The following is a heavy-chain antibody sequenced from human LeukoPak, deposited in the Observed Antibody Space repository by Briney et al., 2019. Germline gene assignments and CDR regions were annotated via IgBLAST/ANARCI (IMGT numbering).Heavy chain of an antibody. J-gene: IGHJ5*02. Sequence: PSETLSLTCTVSGVSISSGDYHWSWIRQPPGKGLEWIGYIYYSGSTYYNPSLKSRVTISVDTSKNQLSLKLSPVTAADTAVYYCARPYYYDSRIDPWGQGTLVTVSS. CDR2: IYYSGST. CDR3: ARPYYYDSRIDP. V-gene: IGHV4-30-4*01. CDR1: GVSISSGDYH. D-gene: IGHD3-22*01.